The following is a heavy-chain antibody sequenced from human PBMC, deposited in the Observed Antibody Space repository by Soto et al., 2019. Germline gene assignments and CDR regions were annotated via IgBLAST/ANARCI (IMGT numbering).Heavy chain of an antibody. J-gene: IGHJ3*02. CDR3: ARDDYYDMSGYQSDNAFNI. CDR2: LNSAGSTI. V-gene: IGHV3-74*01. Sequence: GGSLRLSCATSGFTFSDYWMHWVRQGPGKGPEWLSRLNSAGSTIDYADSVKGRFTISRDNAKNTVYLQMNSLRVEETAVYYCARDDYYDMSGYQSDNAFNIWGQGTMVTVSS. CDR1: GFTFSDYW. D-gene: IGHD3-22*01.